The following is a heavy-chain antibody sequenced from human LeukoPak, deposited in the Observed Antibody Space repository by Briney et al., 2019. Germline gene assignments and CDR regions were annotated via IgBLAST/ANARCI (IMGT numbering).Heavy chain of an antibody. D-gene: IGHD3-3*01. CDR3: ARDGANYDFWSGYHYYYYYYMDV. V-gene: IGHV1-69*01. CDR2: IIPIFGTA. J-gene: IGHJ6*03. Sequence: SVKVSCKASGGTFSSYAISWVRQAPGQGLEWMGGIIPIFGTANYAQKFQGRVTITADESTSTAYMELSSLRSEDTAVYYCARDGANYDFWSGYHYYYYYYMDVWGKGTTVTVSS. CDR1: GGTFSSYA.